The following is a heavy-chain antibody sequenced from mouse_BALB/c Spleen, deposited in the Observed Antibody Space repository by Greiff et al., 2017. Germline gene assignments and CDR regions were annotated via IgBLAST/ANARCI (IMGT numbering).Heavy chain of an antibody. CDR3: ARVVTGGFDY. D-gene: IGHD2-1*01. J-gene: IGHJ2*01. CDR2: INSNGGST. CDR1: GFTFSSYG. Sequence: EVKLVESGGGLVQPGGSLKLSCAASGFTFSSYGMSWVRQTPDKRLELVATINSNGGSTYYPDSVKGRFTISRDNAKNTLYLQMSSLKSEDTAMYYCARVVTGGFDYWGEGTTLTVSS. V-gene: IGHV5-6-3*01.